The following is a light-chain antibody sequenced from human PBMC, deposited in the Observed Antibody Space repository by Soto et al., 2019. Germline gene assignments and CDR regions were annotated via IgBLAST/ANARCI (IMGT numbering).Light chain of an antibody. CDR1: QTISSW. Sequence: DIQMTQSPSTLSASVGDRVTITCRASQTISSWLAWYQQKPGKAPKLLIYDVSTLGSGVPSRSSGSGSGTDFTLTISSLQPDDFATYYCQQYNHYWTFGQGTKVDIK. CDR2: DVS. CDR3: QQYNHYWT. V-gene: IGKV1-5*01. J-gene: IGKJ1*01.